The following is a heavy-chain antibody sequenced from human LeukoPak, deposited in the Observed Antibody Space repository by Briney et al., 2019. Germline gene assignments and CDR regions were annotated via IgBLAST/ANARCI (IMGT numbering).Heavy chain of an antibody. D-gene: IGHD6-19*01. CDR2: IRSKDNSYAT. V-gene: IGHV3-73*01. Sequence: GGSLKLSCAASGFTFSGSAMHCVRQAPGKGLEWVARIRSKDNSYATAYAASVNGRFTISRDDSKNTAYLQMNSLKTEDTAVYYCTRLIYSSGWYEFDYWGQGTLVTVSS. CDR3: TRLIYSSGWYEFDY. J-gene: IGHJ4*02. CDR1: GFTFSGSA.